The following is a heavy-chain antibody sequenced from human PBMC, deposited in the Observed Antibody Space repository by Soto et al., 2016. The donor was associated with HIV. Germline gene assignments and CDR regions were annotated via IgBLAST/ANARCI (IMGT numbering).Heavy chain of an antibody. CDR3: ARPFIDGWGAFDV. Sequence: QVQLVQSGAEVKNPGASVKVSCKASGYTFTNYAITWVRQAPGQGLEWMGWISPKNGDTAYAQKFQGRVTFTRETSTKTVYMELTSLRSEDTAIYYCARPFIDGWGAFDVWGQGTMITVSS. CDR2: ISPKNGDT. V-gene: IGHV1-8*03. D-gene: IGHD6-19*01. CDR1: GYTFTNYA. J-gene: IGHJ3*01.